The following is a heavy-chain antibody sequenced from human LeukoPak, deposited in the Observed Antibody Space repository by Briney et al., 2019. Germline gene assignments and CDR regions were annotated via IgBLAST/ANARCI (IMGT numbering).Heavy chain of an antibody. J-gene: IGHJ6*04. CDR1: GYSFTSYW. CDR3: ASTGYCSGGSYLGYYYYYGMDV. Sequence: GESLKISCKGSGYSFTSYWISWVRQMPGKGLGWMGRIDPSDSYTNYSPSFQGHVTISADKSISTAYLQWSSLKASDTAMYYCASTGYCSGGSYLGYYYYYGMDVWGKGTTVTVSS. V-gene: IGHV5-10-1*01. CDR2: IDPSDSYT. D-gene: IGHD2-15*01.